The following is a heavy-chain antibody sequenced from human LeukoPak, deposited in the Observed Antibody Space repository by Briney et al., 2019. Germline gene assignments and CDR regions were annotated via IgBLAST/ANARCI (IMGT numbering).Heavy chain of an antibody. V-gene: IGHV3-53*01. Sequence: GGSLRLSCAVSGSTVSGNYMSWVRQAPGKGLEWVSLIYSGGTTYYADSVKGRFTISRDNAKNSLYLQMNSLRAEDTALYHCARNGGSGNYKSIYYYYFMDVWGKGTTVTISS. CDR1: GSTVSGNY. CDR3: ARNGGSGNYKSIYYYYFMDV. D-gene: IGHD3-10*01. J-gene: IGHJ6*03. CDR2: IYSGGTT.